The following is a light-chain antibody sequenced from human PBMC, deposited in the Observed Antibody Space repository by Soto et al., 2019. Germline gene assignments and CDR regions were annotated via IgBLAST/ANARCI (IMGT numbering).Light chain of an antibody. V-gene: IGLV2-8*01. Sequence: QSALTQPPAASGSPGQSVTISCTGTSSDVGGYNYVSWYQQHPGKAPKLLIYDVTKRPSGVPDRFSGSKSDNTASLTVSGLQAEDEADYYCHSYAGSKNVFGTGTKLTVL. CDR3: HSYAGSKNV. J-gene: IGLJ1*01. CDR1: SSDVGGYNY. CDR2: DVT.